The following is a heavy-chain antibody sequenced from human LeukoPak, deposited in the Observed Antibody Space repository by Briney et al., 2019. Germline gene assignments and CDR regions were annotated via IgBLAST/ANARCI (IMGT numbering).Heavy chain of an antibody. D-gene: IGHD4-23*01. CDR1: GFTFSNYW. CDR2: INSDGTDT. Sequence: GGSLRLSCAASGFTFSNYWMHWVRQAPGKGLLCVSRINSDGTDTTYADSVKGRFSISTDNAKNTLYLQMNRLRVEDTAVYYCARNHDYGGNWYFDPWGRGTLVTVSS. CDR3: ARNHDYGGNWYFDP. V-gene: IGHV3-74*03. J-gene: IGHJ2*01.